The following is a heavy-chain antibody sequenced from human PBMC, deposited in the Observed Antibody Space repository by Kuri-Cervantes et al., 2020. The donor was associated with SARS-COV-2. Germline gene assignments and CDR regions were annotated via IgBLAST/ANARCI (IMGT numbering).Heavy chain of an antibody. CDR2: IGGSGVGT. V-gene: IGHV3-23*01. Sequence: GESLKISCAASGFTFSSFAMSWVRQAPGKGLEWVSSIGGSGVGTYYADSVKGRFTISRDNSKNTLYLQMNSLRAEDSALYYCAKVGLSFDYWGQGTLVTVSS. J-gene: IGHJ4*02. CDR1: GFTFSSFA. D-gene: IGHD2/OR15-2a*01. CDR3: AKVGLSFDY.